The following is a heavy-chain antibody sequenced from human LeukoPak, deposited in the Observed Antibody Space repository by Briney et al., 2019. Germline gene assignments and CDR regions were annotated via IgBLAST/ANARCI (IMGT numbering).Heavy chain of an antibody. CDR1: GSTFSDYY. Sequence: PGGSLRLPCAASGSTFSDYYMSWIRQAPGKGLEWVSYISSSGSTIYYADSVKGRFTISRDNAKNSLYLQMNSLRAEDTAVYYCARDTGGDYVWGSYRYYFDYWGQGTLVTVSS. V-gene: IGHV3-11*01. D-gene: IGHD3-16*02. J-gene: IGHJ4*02. CDR2: ISSSGSTI. CDR3: ARDTGGDYVWGSYRYYFDY.